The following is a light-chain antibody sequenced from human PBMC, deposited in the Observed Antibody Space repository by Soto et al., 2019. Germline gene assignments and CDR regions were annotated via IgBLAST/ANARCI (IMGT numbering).Light chain of an antibody. CDR2: GNN. CDR1: SSNIAAGSD. CDR3: QSYDTSLSGSV. J-gene: IGLJ2*01. V-gene: IGLV1-40*01. Sequence: QAVVTQTPSVSGAPGQSVTMSCTGSSSNIAAGSDVHWYQHLPGTPPKVVISGNNNRPSGVPDRFSGSKSGTSASLSITGLQAEDEADYYCQSYDTSLSGSVFGGGTKLTVL.